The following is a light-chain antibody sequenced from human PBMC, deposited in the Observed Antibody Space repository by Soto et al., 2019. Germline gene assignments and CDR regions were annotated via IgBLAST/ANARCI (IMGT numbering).Light chain of an antibody. CDR3: NSWTTSTTMM. CDR2: DVN. CDR1: RSDIGAYNF. V-gene: IGLV2-14*03. Sequence: QSALTQPASVSGSPRQSITISCTGTRSDIGAYNFVSWYQQHPGEVPKLILYDVNVRPSGVSNRFSGSKSGNTASLTISGLQAEDEADYYCNSWTTSTTMMFGGGTKLTVL. J-gene: IGLJ3*02.